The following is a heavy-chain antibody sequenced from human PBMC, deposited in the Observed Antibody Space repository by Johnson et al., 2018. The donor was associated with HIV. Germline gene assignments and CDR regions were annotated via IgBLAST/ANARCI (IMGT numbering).Heavy chain of an antibody. J-gene: IGHJ3*02. Sequence: VQLVESGGGLVQPGGSLRLPCAASGLTFSDAWMSWVRQAPGKGLEWVGRIKRTTAGGTTDYAPPVPGRFTISRADSTHTLYLQMKRRRGEDTAVHFCARDSYPIAGLEEHNCSIGDPFDIWDQGTMVTVSS. V-gene: IGHV3-15*01. CDR1: GLTFSDAW. CDR2: IKRTTAGGTT. D-gene: IGHD1-1*01. CDR3: ARDSYPIAGLEEHNCSIGDPFDI.